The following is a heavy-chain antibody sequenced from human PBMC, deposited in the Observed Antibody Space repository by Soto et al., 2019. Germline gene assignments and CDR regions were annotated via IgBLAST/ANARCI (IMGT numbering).Heavy chain of an antibody. V-gene: IGHV4-38-2*01. CDR2: ISHSGST. Sequence: SETLSLTCAVSGYSISSGYYWGWIRQPPGKGLEWIGSISHSGSTYYNPSLKSRVTISVDTSKKQFSLKLTSVTAADTAVYYCARGGAVATTAHFDHWGQGTLVTVSS. D-gene: IGHD5-12*01. J-gene: IGHJ4*02. CDR1: GYSISSGYY. CDR3: ARGGAVATTAHFDH.